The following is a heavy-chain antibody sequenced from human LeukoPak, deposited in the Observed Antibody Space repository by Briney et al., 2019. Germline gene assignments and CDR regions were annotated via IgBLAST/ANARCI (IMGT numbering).Heavy chain of an antibody. V-gene: IGHV3-21*01. CDR1: GFTFSSYS. Sequence: PGGSLRLSCAASGFTFSSYSMNWVRQAPGKGLEWVSSISSSSSYIYYADSVKGRFTISRDNAKNSLYLQMNSLRAEDTAVYYCARDLTVGATVRYFDHWGQGTLVTVSS. CDR2: ISSSSSYI. J-gene: IGHJ4*02. CDR3: ARDLTVGATVRYFDH. D-gene: IGHD1-26*01.